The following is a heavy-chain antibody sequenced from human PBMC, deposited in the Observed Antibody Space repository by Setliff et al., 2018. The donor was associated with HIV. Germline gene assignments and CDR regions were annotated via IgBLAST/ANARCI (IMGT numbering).Heavy chain of an antibody. Sequence: GGSLRLSCVVSGFNFKSGWITWVRQDPGKGLEWVGRIKSNSDGGTPDYAAAVKDRFSFSRDDSKSILYLQMNSLEIEDTAVYFCSTGPSRVSDGIADFWGPGTLVTVSS. CDR1: GFNFKSGW. CDR3: STGPSRVSDGIADF. J-gene: IGHJ4*02. V-gene: IGHV3-15*01. CDR2: IKSNSDGGTP.